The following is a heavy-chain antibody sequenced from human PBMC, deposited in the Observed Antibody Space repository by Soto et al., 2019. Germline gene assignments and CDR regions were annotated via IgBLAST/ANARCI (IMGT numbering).Heavy chain of an antibody. CDR3: ARESGSPLMVALDY. V-gene: IGHV1-18*01. J-gene: IGHJ4*02. Sequence: ASVKVSCKASGYTFTSYGISWVRQAPGQGLEWMEWISAYNGNTNYAQKLQGRVTMTTDTSTSTAYMELRSLRSDDTAVYYCARESGSPLMVALDYWGQGTLVTVSS. CDR1: GYTFTSYG. D-gene: IGHD1-26*01. CDR2: ISAYNGNT.